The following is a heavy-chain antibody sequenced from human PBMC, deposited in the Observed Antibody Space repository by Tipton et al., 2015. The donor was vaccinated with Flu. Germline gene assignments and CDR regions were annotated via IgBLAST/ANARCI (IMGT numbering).Heavy chain of an antibody. CDR3: ARGRSAGDAFDI. V-gene: IGHV1-8*02. CDR2: MNPNSGNT. D-gene: IGHD1-14*01. Sequence: QSGPEVKKPGASVKVSCKASGYTFTSYYMHWVRQAPGQGLEWMGWMNPNSGNTGYAQKFQGRVTMTRNTSISTAYMELSSLRSEDTAVYYCARGRSAGDAFDIWGQGTMVTVSS. J-gene: IGHJ3*02. CDR1: GYTFTSYY.